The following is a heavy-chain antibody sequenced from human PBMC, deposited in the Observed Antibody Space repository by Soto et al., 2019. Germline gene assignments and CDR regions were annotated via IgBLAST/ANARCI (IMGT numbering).Heavy chain of an antibody. CDR2: IVVGRGGA. Sequence: SVKVSCNTSGFLFSSSAVHWVRQSRGQHLEWIGWIVVGRGGANYAHNFQDRVTITRDLSTDTAYMQLSSLRSEDTAIYYCAAAKISGFSLWGQGTMVTVSS. V-gene: IGHV1-58*01. D-gene: IGHD5-12*01. CDR1: GFLFSSSA. CDR3: AAAKISGFSL. J-gene: IGHJ3*01.